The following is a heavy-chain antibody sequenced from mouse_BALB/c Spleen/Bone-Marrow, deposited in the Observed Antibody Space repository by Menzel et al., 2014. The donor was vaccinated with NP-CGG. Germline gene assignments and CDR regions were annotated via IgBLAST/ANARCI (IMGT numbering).Heavy chain of an antibody. CDR3: ARDIDDNYNWYFDV. Sequence: EVHLVESRGGLVQPGGSLRLSCAPSGFTFTDYYMSWVRQPPGKALEWLGFIRNKANGYTTEYSASVKGRFTISRDNSQSILYLQMNTLRAEDSATYFCARDIDDNYNWYFDVWGAGTTVTVSS. J-gene: IGHJ1*01. CDR1: GFTFTDYY. V-gene: IGHV7-3*02. D-gene: IGHD2-1*01. CDR2: IRNKANGYTT.